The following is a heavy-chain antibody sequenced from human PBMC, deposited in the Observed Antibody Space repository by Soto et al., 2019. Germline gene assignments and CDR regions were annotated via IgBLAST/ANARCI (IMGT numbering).Heavy chain of an antibody. CDR3: ARVGPDGDYVDY. V-gene: IGHV4-34*01. Sequence: QVQLQQWGAGLLKPSETLSLTCAVYGGSFSGYYWSWIRQPPGKGLEWIGEINHSGSTNYNPSLKSRVTISVDTYKNQFSLKLSSVTAADTAVYYCARVGPDGDYVDYWGQGTLVTVSS. D-gene: IGHD4-17*01. CDR2: INHSGST. J-gene: IGHJ4*02. CDR1: GGSFSGYY.